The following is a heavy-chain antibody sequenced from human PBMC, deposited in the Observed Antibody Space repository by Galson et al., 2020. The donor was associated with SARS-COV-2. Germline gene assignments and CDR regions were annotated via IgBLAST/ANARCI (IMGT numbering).Heavy chain of an antibody. D-gene: IGHD3-22*01. CDR1: GYSISTTNY. Sequence: SETLSLTCAVSGYSISTTNYWGWVRQPPGKGLEWIGSIYPSGSTYYNPSPKSRVTISPDTSRNQFSLTLHSVTAADTALYYCARQGVNMIVLVTVPGWFFDLWGRGTLVSVSS. CDR3: ARQGVNMIVLVTVPGWFFDL. J-gene: IGHJ2*01. CDR2: IYPSGST. V-gene: IGHV4-38-2*01.